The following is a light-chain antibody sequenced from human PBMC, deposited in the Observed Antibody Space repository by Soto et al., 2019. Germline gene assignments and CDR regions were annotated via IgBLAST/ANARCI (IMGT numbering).Light chain of an antibody. CDR2: VES. CDR3: QVWDTKSDHVV. J-gene: IGLJ3*02. Sequence: SYELTQPPSVSVAPGQTATITCGGSHIGRKSVHWYQRKPRQGPVMVVYVESDRPSGIPERFSGSNSGDTATLTITRVEAGDEADYYCQVWDTKSDHVVFGGGTKLTVL. V-gene: IGLV3-21*02. CDR1: HIGRKS.